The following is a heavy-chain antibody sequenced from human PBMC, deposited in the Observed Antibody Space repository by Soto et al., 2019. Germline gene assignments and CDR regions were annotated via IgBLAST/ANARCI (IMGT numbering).Heavy chain of an antibody. Sequence: EVQLVESGGGLVQPGGSLRLSCAASGFTFSNYWMYWVRQAPGKGLEWVAAITQDGSVKYYVDSVKGRFTISRDNAKNSLYLQLNGLRAEDTALYYCAKDKPHSGWSGDYWGQGTLVTVSS. D-gene: IGHD6-19*01. CDR1: GFTFSNYW. V-gene: IGHV3-7*04. CDR2: ITQDGSVK. J-gene: IGHJ4*02. CDR3: AKDKPHSGWSGDY.